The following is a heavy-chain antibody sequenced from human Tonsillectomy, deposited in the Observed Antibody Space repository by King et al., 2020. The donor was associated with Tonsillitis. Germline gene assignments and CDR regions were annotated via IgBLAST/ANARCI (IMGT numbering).Heavy chain of an antibody. CDR1: GGSFSSYG. V-gene: IGHV1-69*04. Sequence: GQLVQSGAEVKQPGSSVKVSCKASGGSFSSYGISWVRQAPGHGPEWMGRIIPIVGSSNYAQKFQGRVTIIADKSTRTAYMELTSLRSEDTAVYYCARECYVVGGGRGGRFGAFDSWGQGTLAPVPS. J-gene: IGHJ3*02. CDR2: IIPIVGSS. CDR3: ARECYVVGGGRGGRFGAFDS. D-gene: IGHD3-16*01.